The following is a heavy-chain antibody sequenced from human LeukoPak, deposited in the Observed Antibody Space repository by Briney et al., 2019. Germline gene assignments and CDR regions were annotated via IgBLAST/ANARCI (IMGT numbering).Heavy chain of an antibody. Sequence: GGSLRLSCAASGFTVSSNYMSWVRQAPGKGLEWVSVIYSGGSTYYADSVKGRFTISRDNSKNTLYLQMNSLRAEDTAVYYCARDLQSLGGRYLFDYWGQGTLVTVSS. J-gene: IGHJ4*02. D-gene: IGHD6-19*01. CDR1: GFTVSSNY. V-gene: IGHV3-66*02. CDR3: ARDLQSLGGRYLFDY. CDR2: IYSGGST.